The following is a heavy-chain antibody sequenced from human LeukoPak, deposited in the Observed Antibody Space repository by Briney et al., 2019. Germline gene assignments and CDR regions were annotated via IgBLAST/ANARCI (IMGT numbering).Heavy chain of an antibody. D-gene: IGHD1-26*01. V-gene: IGHV3-21*01. CDR3: ARDLSGSYIFDY. CDR1: GFTFSSYS. J-gene: IGHJ4*02. Sequence: PGGSLRLSCAASGFTFSSYSMNWVRQAPGKGLEWVSSISSSSSYIYYADSVKGRFTISRDNAKNSLYLQMNSLRAEDTAVYYCARDLSGSYIFDYWGQGTLVTVSS. CDR2: ISSSSSYI.